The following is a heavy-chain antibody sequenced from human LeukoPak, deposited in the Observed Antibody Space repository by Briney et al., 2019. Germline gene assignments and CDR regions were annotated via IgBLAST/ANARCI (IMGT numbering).Heavy chain of an antibody. CDR3: AGTPSPDPRPAAIDY. V-gene: IGHV4-31*03. CDR1: GGSISSGGYY. J-gene: IGHJ4*02. Sequence: SETLSLTCTVSGGSISSGGYYWSWIRQHPGRGLEWIVYIYYSGSTYYNPSLKSRVTISVDTSKNQFSLNLSSVTAADTAVYYCAGTPSPDPRPAAIDYWGQGTLVTVSS. CDR2: IYYSGST. D-gene: IGHD2-2*01.